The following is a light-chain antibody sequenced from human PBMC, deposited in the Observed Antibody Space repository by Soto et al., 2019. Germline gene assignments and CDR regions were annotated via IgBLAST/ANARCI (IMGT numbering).Light chain of an antibody. CDR3: QQRISRPLT. CDR1: QSISNF. CDR2: DSS. Sequence: EVVLTQSPATLSLSPGERATLSCRASQSISNFLAWYQQRPGQTPRLLIYDSSIRAAGFPARFSGSGSGTDFTLTINNLEPEEFAVYFCQQRISRPLTFGGGTKVEI. J-gene: IGKJ4*01. V-gene: IGKV3-11*01.